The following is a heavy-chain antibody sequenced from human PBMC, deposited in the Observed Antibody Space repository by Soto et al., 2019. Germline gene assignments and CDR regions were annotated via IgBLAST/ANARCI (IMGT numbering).Heavy chain of an antibody. CDR2: INPNSGGT. CDR1: GYTFTGYY. J-gene: IGHJ6*02. Sequence: GASVKVSCKASGYTFTGYYMHWVRQAPGQGLEWMGWINPNSGGTNYAQKFQGWVTMTRDTSISTAYMELSRLRSDDTAVYYCARDPHGXYRDPHYYYWHSYGMDVWGQGTTVTVSS. D-gene: IGHD4-17*01. CDR3: ARDPHGXYRDPHYYYWHSYGMDV. V-gene: IGHV1-2*04.